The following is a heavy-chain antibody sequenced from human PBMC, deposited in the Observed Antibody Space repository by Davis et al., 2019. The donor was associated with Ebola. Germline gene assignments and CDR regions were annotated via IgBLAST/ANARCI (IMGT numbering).Heavy chain of an antibody. V-gene: IGHV3-7*01. D-gene: IGHD2-2*01. CDR2: IKQDGSEK. Sequence: GGSLRLSCAASGFTFSSYWMSWVRQAPGKGLEWVANIKQDGSEKYYVDSVKGRFTISRDNSKNTLYLQMNSLRAEDTAVYYCAKEGLDQLPQPFYYYYYYMDVWGKGTTVTVSS. J-gene: IGHJ6*03. CDR3: AKEGLDQLPQPFYYYYYYMDV. CDR1: GFTFSSYW.